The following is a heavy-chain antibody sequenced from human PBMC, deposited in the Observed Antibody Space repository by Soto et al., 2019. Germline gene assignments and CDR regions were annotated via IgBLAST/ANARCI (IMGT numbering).Heavy chain of an antibody. CDR3: EKNRY. CDR2: ISYDGSNK. V-gene: IGHV3-30-3*02. CDR1: GFTFSSYA. Sequence: QVQLVESGGGVVQPGRSLRLSCAASGFTFSSYAMHWVRQAPGKGLEWVAVISYDGSNKYYADSVKGRFTISRDNSKNTLYLQMNSLRAEDTAVYYCEKNRYWGQGTLVTVSS. J-gene: IGHJ4*02.